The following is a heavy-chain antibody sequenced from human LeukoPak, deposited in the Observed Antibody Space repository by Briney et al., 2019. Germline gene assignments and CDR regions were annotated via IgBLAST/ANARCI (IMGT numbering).Heavy chain of an antibody. Sequence: GGSLRLSCAASGFTFSSHWMSWVRQAPGKGLEWVANIKQDGSEKYYVDSVKGRFTIFRDNAKNSLYLQMNSLRAEDTAVYYCGRHRSGSGTYFIDYWGQGTLVSVSS. CDR1: GFTFSSHW. D-gene: IGHD3-10*01. CDR3: GRHRSGSGTYFIDY. V-gene: IGHV3-7*01. CDR2: IKQDGSEK. J-gene: IGHJ4*02.